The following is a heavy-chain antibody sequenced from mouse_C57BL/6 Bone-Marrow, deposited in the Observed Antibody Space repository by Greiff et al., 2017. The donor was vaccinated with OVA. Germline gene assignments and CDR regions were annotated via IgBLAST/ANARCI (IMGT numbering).Heavy chain of an antibody. D-gene: IGHD1-1*01. CDR1: GYTFTSYT. V-gene: IGHV1-4*01. Sequence: QVQLQQSGAELARPGASVKMSCKASGYTFTSYTMHWVKQRPGQGLEWIGYINPSSGYTKYNQKFKDKATLTADKSSSTAYMQLSSLTSEDSAVYYCAREVSTVVVPHFDYWGKGTTLTVSS. CDR2: INPSSGYT. CDR3: AREVSTVVVPHFDY. J-gene: IGHJ2*01.